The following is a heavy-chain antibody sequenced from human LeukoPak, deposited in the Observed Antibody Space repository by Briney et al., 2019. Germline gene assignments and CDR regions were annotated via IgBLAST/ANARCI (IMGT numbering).Heavy chain of an antibody. D-gene: IGHD3-16*02. CDR2: ISTGGGST. Sequence: PGGSLRLSCAASGFTFSSNAMSWVRQAPGKGLEWVSAISTGGGSTYYADSVKGRFTISRDNPDNTLYLQMNRLRAEDTAVYYCAKDRTRAYDYVWGSYRPIPDYWGQGTLVTVSS. V-gene: IGHV3-23*01. CDR1: GFTFSSNA. J-gene: IGHJ4*02. CDR3: AKDRTRAYDYVWGSYRPIPDY.